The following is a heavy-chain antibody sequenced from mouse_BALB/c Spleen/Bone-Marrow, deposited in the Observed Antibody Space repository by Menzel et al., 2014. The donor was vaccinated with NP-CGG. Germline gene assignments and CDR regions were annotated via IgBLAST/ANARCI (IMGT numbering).Heavy chain of an antibody. V-gene: IGHV1-39*01. CDR3: ARSYNSFDF. CDR2: VDPYYGAT. J-gene: IGHJ2*01. CDR1: GYSFTGYN. Sequence: EVKLMESGPELEKPGASVKISCKASGYSFTGYNMNWVKQYNGQSLEWIGSVDPYYGATTYNQKFKGKATLTVDKSSSTAYMQLERLTSEDSAVYYCARSYNSFDFWGQGTTLTVSS.